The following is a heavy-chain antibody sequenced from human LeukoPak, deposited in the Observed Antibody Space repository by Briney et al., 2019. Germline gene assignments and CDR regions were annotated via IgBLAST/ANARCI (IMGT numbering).Heavy chain of an antibody. CDR1: GGSISSYY. CDR2: IYYSGST. D-gene: IGHD2-15*01. J-gene: IGHJ4*02. V-gene: IGHV4-59*01. CDR3: AREGGGGIDY. Sequence: SETLSLTCTVSGGSISSYYWSWIRQPPGKGLAWIGYIYYSGSTNYNPSLKSRVTISVDTSKNQFSLKLSSVTAADTAVYYCAREGGGGIDYWGQGTLVTVSS.